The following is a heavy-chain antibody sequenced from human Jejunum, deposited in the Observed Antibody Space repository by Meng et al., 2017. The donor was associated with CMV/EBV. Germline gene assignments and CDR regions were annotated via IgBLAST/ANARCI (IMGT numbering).Heavy chain of an antibody. Sequence: GYTFTGYYLHWVRQAPGQGLEWMGWINPNGGGTHSAQRFQGRVTMTRDTSVSTAYMELSSLTSDDTAVYYCARERAQPEAGESIPDYWGQGTLVTVSS. CDR3: ARERAQPEAGESIPDY. V-gene: IGHV1-2*02. D-gene: IGHD6-19*01. J-gene: IGHJ4*02. CDR2: INPNGGGT. CDR1: GYTFTGYY.